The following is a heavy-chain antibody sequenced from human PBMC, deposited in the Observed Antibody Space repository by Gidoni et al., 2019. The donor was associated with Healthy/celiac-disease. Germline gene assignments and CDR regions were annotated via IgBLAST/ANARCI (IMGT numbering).Heavy chain of an antibody. Sequence: EVQLLESGGGLVQPGGSLSLSCAAPGFTFSSYAMSWVRQAPGKGLEWVSAISGSGGSTYYADSVKGRFTISRDNSKNTLYLQMNSLRAEDTAVYYCAKDRGDFDAFDIWGQGTMVTVSS. D-gene: IGHD2-21*02. CDR1: GFTFSSYA. CDR2: ISGSGGST. CDR3: AKDRGDFDAFDI. V-gene: IGHV3-23*01. J-gene: IGHJ3*02.